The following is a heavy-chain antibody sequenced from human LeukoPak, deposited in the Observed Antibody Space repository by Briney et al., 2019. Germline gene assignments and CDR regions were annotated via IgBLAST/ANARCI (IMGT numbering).Heavy chain of an antibody. CDR1: GFTFSHYW. CDR2: TNTDGRST. Sequence: GGSLRLSCAASGFTFSHYWMHWVRQAPGKGLVWVSRTNTDGRSTTYADSVRGRFTISRDNAKNTLYLQMNSLRAEDTAVYYCAGSCTNGVCYRGDYWGQGTLVTVSS. CDR3: AGSCTNGVCYRGDY. D-gene: IGHD2-8*01. J-gene: IGHJ4*02. V-gene: IGHV3-74*01.